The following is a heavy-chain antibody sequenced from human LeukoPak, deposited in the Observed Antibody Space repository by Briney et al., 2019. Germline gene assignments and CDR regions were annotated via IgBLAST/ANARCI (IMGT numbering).Heavy chain of an antibody. V-gene: IGHV3-30-3*01. CDR3: ARVLDQYYYGSGSFYGMDV. D-gene: IGHD3-10*01. CDR2: SSYDGSNK. J-gene: IGHJ6*02. Sequence: PGGSLRLSCAASGFTFSSYAMHWVRQAPGKGLEWVAVSSYDGSNKYYADSVKGRFTISRDNSKSTLYLQMNSLRAEDTAVYYCARVLDQYYYGSGSFYGMDVWGQGTTVTVSS. CDR1: GFTFSSYA.